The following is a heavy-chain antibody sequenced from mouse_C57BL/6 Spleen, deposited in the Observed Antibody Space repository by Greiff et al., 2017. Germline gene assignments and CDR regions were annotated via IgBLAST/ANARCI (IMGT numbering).Heavy chain of an antibody. D-gene: IGHD2-4*01. CDR1: GYTFTDHT. V-gene: IGHV1-78*01. J-gene: IGHJ4*01. CDR3: ARMGIYYDYDYAMDY. CDR2: IYPRDGST. Sequence: VKLMESDAELVKPGASVKISCKVSGYTFTDHTIHWMKQRPEQGLEWIGYIYPRDGSTKYNEKFKGKATLTADKSSSTAYMQLNSLTSEDSAVYFCARMGIYYDYDYAMDYWGQGTSVTVSS.